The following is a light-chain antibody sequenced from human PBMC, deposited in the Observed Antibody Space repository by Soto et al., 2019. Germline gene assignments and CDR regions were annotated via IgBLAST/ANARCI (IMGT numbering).Light chain of an antibody. Sequence: DIQLTQSPSSLSASVGDRVTITCRASQTIRTYLNWFQQKPGKAPKLLIYAASSLPTGVPSRFSGSGSGTDFTLTISNLQREDFAAYYCQESLTSLGPFGPGTKADI. CDR3: QESLTSLGP. CDR1: QTIRTY. CDR2: AAS. J-gene: IGKJ3*01. V-gene: IGKV1-39*01.